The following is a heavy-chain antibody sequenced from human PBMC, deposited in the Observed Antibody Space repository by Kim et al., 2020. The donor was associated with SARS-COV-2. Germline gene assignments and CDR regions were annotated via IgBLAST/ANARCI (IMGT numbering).Heavy chain of an antibody. V-gene: IGHV4-31*03. J-gene: IGHJ3*02. Sequence: SETLSLTCTVFGGSISSGGYYWSWIRQHPGKGLEWIGYIYYSGSTYYNPSLKSRVTISVDTSKNQFSLKLSSVTAADTAVYYCARVPQRYCSGGSCLNDAFDIWGQGTMVTVSS. CDR3: ARVPQRYCSGGSCLNDAFDI. CDR2: IYYSGST. D-gene: IGHD2-15*01. CDR1: GGSISSGGYY.